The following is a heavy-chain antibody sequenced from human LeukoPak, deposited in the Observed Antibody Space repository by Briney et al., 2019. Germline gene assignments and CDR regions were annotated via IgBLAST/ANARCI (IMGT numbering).Heavy chain of an antibody. CDR3: AKDFRPIVVVPAAMLSVGY. CDR2: IRYDGSNK. CDR1: GFTFSSYG. Sequence: GGSLRLSCTASGFTFSSYGMHWVRQAPGKGLEWVAFIRYDGSNKYYADSVKGRFTISRDNSKNTLYLQMNSLRAEDTAVYYCAKDFRPIVVVPAAMLSVGYWGQGTLVTVSS. J-gene: IGHJ4*02. D-gene: IGHD2-2*01. V-gene: IGHV3-30*02.